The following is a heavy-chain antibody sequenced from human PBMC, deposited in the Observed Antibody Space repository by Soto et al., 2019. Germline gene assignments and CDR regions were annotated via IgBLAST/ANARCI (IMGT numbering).Heavy chain of an antibody. CDR3: ARHGIGNLGYDYSDF. CDR2: IYPDDSDT. J-gene: IGHJ4*02. D-gene: IGHD3-22*01. Sequence: PGESLKISCKGSGYKFTTYWLGWLRQMPGKGLEWMGVIYPDDSDTRYRPSFQGQVTISADKSINTAYLQWSSLKASDTAMYYCARHGIGNLGYDYSDFWGQGTLVTVSS. CDR1: GYKFTTYW. V-gene: IGHV5-51*01.